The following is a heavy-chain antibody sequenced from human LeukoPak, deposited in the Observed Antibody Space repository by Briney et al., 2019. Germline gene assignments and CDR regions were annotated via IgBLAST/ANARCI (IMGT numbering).Heavy chain of an antibody. V-gene: IGHV4-34*01. CDR2: INHSGST. CDR1: GFTFSHYT. D-gene: IGHD6-13*01. J-gene: IGHJ4*02. Sequence: GSLRLSCTASGFTFSHYTMNWVRQAPGKGLEWIGEINHSGSTNYNPSLKNRVTISVDTSKNQFSLKLSSVTAEDTAVYYCAGVWSPPYTSNWPYYFDYWGQGALVTVSS. CDR3: AGVWSPPYTSNWPYYFDY.